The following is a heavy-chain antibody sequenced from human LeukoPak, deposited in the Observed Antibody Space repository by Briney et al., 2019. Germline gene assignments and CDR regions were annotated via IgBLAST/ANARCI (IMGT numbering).Heavy chain of an antibody. CDR2: ISSSSSYI. J-gene: IGHJ4*02. Sequence: GGSLRLSCAASGFTFSSYAMSWVRQAPGKGLEWVSSISSSSSYIYYADSVKGRFTISRDNAKNSLYLQMNSLRAEDTAVYYCARLPRGAAAGKGPFDYWGQGTLVTVSS. V-gene: IGHV3-21*01. CDR3: ARLPRGAAAGKGPFDY. D-gene: IGHD6-13*01. CDR1: GFTFSSYA.